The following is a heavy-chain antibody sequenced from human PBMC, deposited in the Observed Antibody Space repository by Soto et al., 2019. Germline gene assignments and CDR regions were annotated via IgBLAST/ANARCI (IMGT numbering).Heavy chain of an antibody. CDR3: ARVGYDTLTGDFDY. CDR2: ISSSNSTI. V-gene: IGHV3-48*02. CDR1: GFTFSSYR. D-gene: IGHD3-9*01. Sequence: EVQLVESGGGLVQPGGSLRLSCAASGFTFSSYRMNWVRQAPGKRLKWVSYISSSNSTIYCADSVKGRFTISRDNAKNSLYLQMNSLRDEDTAVYYCARVGYDTLTGDFDYWGQGTLVTVSS. J-gene: IGHJ4*02.